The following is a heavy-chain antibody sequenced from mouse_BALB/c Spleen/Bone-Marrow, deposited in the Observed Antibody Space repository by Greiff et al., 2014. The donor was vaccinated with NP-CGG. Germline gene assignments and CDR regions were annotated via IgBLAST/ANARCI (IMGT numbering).Heavy chain of an antibody. V-gene: IGHV1-7*01. Sequence: QVQLQQSGAELAKPGASVKMSCKASGYTFTSYWMHWVKQRPGQGLEWIGYINPSTGYTEYNQKFKDKATLTADKSSSTAYMRLSSLTSEDSAVYYCARRAYGGSYGFAYWGQGTLVTVSA. CDR2: INPSTGYT. CDR3: ARRAYGGSYGFAY. J-gene: IGHJ3*01. CDR1: GYTFTSYW. D-gene: IGHD1-1*01.